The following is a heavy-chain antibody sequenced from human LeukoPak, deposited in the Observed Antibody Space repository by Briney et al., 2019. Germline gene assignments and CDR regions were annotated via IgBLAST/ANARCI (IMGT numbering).Heavy chain of an antibody. D-gene: IGHD3-3*01. V-gene: IGHV3-21*01. J-gene: IGHJ4*02. CDR3: ARSKEPDYDFWSGYRYPLSFDY. CDR1: GFTFSSYS. CDR2: ISSSSSSYI. Sequence: GGSLRLSCAASGFTFSSYSMNWVRQAPGKGLEWVSSISSSSSSYIYYADSVKGRFTVSRDNAKNSLYLQMNSLRAEDTAVYYCARSKEPDYDFWSGYRYPLSFDYWGQGTLVTVSS.